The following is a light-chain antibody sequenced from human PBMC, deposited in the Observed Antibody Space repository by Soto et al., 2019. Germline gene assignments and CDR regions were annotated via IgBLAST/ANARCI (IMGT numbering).Light chain of an antibody. Sequence: DIRMTQSPPSLSASVGDIVTITCRASQSISSYLDWYQQKPGKAPKLMIYASSRFPRWSPSRFSGSGSGTDFTLTISSLQPEDFATYYCQQSYSTPYTFGPGTKVDIK. CDR2: ASS. CDR3: QQSYSTPYT. V-gene: IGKV1-39*01. CDR1: QSISSY. J-gene: IGKJ3*01.